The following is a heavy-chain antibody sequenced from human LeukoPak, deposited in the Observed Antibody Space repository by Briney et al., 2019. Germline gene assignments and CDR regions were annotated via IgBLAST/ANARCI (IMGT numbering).Heavy chain of an antibody. CDR3: ATGLYSSGWYGLAFDT. Sequence: GASVKVSCKVSGYTLTELSMHWVRQAPGKGLEWMGGFDPEDGETIYAQKFQGRVTMTEDTSTDTAYMELSSLRSEDTAVYYCATGLYSSGWYGLAFDTWGQGTMVTVSS. CDR2: FDPEDGET. V-gene: IGHV1-24*01. CDR1: GYTLTELS. J-gene: IGHJ3*02. D-gene: IGHD6-19*01.